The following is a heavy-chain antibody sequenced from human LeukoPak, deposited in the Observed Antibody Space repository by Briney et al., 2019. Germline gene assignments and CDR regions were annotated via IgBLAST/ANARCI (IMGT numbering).Heavy chain of an antibody. CDR1: GGSISSGGYY. CDR2: IYHSGST. D-gene: IGHD6-6*01. J-gene: IGHJ4*02. Sequence: SQTLSLTCTVSGGSISSGGYYWSWIRQPPGKGLEWIGYIYHSGSTYYNPSLKSRVTISVDRSKNQFSLKLSSATAADTAVYYCARGSFEYSSSSALDYWGQGTLVTVSS. CDR3: ARGSFEYSSSSALDY. V-gene: IGHV4-30-2*01.